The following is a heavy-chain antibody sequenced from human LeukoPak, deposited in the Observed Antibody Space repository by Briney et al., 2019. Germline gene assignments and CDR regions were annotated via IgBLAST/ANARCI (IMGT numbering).Heavy chain of an antibody. CDR3: ARSDVDMAA. V-gene: IGHV3-30*03. CDR1: GFTFSTYG. Sequence: PGRSLRLSCAASGFTFSTYGMHWVRQAPGKGLEWVAVISNDGSNKLYGDSVKGRFTISRDNSKNTLYLQMNSLRAEDTAVYYCARSDVDMAAWGQGTLDTVSS. J-gene: IGHJ5*02. D-gene: IGHD5-12*01. CDR2: ISNDGSNK.